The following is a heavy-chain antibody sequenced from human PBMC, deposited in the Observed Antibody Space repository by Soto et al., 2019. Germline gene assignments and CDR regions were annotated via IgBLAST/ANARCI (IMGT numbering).Heavy chain of an antibody. CDR3: AGEHGTYDFWSVYDL. CDR1: GCSVTVYV. J-gene: IGHJ5*02. CDR2: ISAYNGNT. D-gene: IGHD3-3*01. Sequence: CKRSGCSVTVYVTRGAGQVQRQGLEWMGWISAYNGNTNYAQKLQGRVTMTTDTSTSTAYMELRSLRSDDTAFYFCAGEHGTYDFWSVYDLWVQGTLVTVSS. V-gene: IGHV1-18*01.